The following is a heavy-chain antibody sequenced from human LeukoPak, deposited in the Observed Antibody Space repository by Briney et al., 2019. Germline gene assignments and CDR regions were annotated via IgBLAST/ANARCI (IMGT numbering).Heavy chain of an antibody. J-gene: IGHJ3*02. D-gene: IGHD1-26*01. CDR1: GFTFSSYW. V-gene: IGHV3-74*01. Sequence: GGSLRLSCAASGFTFSSYWMHWVRQAPGKGLVWVSRINSGGSSTSYADSVKGRFTVSRDNAKNTLYLQMNSLRAEDTAVYYCARVPKWELLDAFDIWGQGTMVTVSS. CDR3: ARVPKWELLDAFDI. CDR2: INSGGSST.